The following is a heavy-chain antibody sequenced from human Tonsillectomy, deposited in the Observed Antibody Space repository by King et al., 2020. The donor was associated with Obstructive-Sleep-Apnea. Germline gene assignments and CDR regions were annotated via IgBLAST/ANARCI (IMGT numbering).Heavy chain of an antibody. CDR2: TSDIGATK. J-gene: IGHJ4*02. V-gene: IGHV3-48*04. CDR3: ARGTWQPPTFDY. Sequence: VKLVESGGGLLQPGGSLRLSCAASGFTFSDYSMNWVRQAPGKGLEWVSYTSDIGATKYYADSVKGRFTISRDNAKKSLYLQMNSLRAEDTAVYYCARGTWQPPTFDYWGQGTLVTVSS. D-gene: IGHD1/OR15-1a*01. CDR1: GFTFSDYS.